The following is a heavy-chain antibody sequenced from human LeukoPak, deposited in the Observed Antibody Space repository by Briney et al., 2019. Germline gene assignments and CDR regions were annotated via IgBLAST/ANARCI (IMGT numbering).Heavy chain of an antibody. J-gene: IGHJ3*02. D-gene: IGHD2-2*02. CDR3: ARQWDIVVVPAAIGDAFDI. CDR1: GYSFTSYW. V-gene: IGHV5-51*01. CDR2: IYPGDSDT. Sequence: GESLKISCKGSGYSFTSYWIGWVRQMPGKGLEWMGIIYPGDSDTRYSPSFQGQVTISADKSISTAYLQWSSLKASDTAMYYCARQWDIVVVPAAIGDAFDIWGQGTMVTVSS.